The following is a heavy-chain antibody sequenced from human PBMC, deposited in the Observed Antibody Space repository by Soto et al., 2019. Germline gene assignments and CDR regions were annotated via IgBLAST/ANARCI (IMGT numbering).Heavy chain of an antibody. D-gene: IGHD2-2*01. Sequence: SETLSLTCAVYGGSFSGYYWSWIRQPPGKGLEWIGEINHSGSTNYNPSLKSRVTISVDTSKNQFSLKLSSVTAADTAVYYCARGCSSTSCYGGSFDYWGQGTLVTVSS. CDR2: INHSGST. V-gene: IGHV4-34*01. CDR1: GGSFSGYY. J-gene: IGHJ4*02. CDR3: ARGCSSTSCYGGSFDY.